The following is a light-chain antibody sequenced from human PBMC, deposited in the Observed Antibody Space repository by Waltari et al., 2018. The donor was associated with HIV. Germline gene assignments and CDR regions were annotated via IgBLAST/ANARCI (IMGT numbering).Light chain of an antibody. CDR1: SSNIGSNT. CDR3: AAWDDGLNGVV. J-gene: IGLJ2*01. V-gene: IGLV1-44*01. Sequence: QSVLTQPPSASGTPGQRVTISCSGSSSNIGSNTVNWYQQLPGTAPKLLIYSNNRRPSGVPDLFSGSKSGTSASLAISGLQSEDEADYYCAAWDDGLNGVVFGGGTKLTVL. CDR2: SNN.